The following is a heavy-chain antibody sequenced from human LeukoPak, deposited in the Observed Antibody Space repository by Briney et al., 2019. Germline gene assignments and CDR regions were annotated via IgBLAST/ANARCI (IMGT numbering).Heavy chain of an antibody. CDR3: ARRITGTTSDSFDY. J-gene: IGHJ4*02. CDR2: IYYSGST. D-gene: IGHD1-20*01. Sequence: SETLSLTCTVSGGSISSSSYYWGWIRQPPGKGLEWIGSIYYSGSTYYNPSLKSRVTISVDTSKNQFSLKLSSVTAADTAVYYRARRITGTTSDSFDYWGQGTLVTVSS. V-gene: IGHV4-39*01. CDR1: GGSISSSSYY.